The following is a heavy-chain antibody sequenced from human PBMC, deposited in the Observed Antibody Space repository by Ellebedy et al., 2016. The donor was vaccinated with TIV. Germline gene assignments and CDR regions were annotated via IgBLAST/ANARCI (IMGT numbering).Heavy chain of an antibody. CDR3: ARHSGGHGFDI. D-gene: IGHD2-21*01. V-gene: IGHV3-74*01. CDR1: GFSISSHR. J-gene: IGHJ3*02. Sequence: PGGSLRLSCAASGFSISSHRMHWVRQAAGKGLVWVSHISSDGSDTSYADSVKGRFIISRDNDENTLDLQMSSRRAEDTALDYCARHSGGHGFDIWGQGTMVTVSP. CDR2: ISSDGSDT.